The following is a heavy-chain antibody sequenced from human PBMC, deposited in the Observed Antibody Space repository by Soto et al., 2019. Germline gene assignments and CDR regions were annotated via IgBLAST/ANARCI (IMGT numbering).Heavy chain of an antibody. D-gene: IGHD3-10*01. J-gene: IGHJ3*02. Sequence: QVQLVQSGAEVKKPGSSVKVSCKASGGTFSSYTISWVRQAPGQGLEWMGRIIPILGIANYAQKFQGRGTITADKSTSTAYMELSSLRSEDTAVYYCATTSSPYYYGSGRDAFDIWGQGTMVTVSS. CDR2: IIPILGIA. CDR3: ATTSSPYYYGSGRDAFDI. CDR1: GGTFSSYT. V-gene: IGHV1-69*02.